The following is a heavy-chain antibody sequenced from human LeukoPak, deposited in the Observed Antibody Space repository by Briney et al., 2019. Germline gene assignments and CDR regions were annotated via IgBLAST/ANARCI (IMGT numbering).Heavy chain of an antibody. D-gene: IGHD2-2*01. J-gene: IGHJ4*02. CDR1: GGSISSYY. CDR2: IYYSGST. Sequence: PSETLSLTCTVSGGSISSYYWSWIRQPPGKGLEWIGYIYYSGSTNYSPSLKSRVTISVDTSKNQFSLKLSSVTAADTAVYYCARLDIVVVPGYFDYWGQGTLVTVSS. V-gene: IGHV4-59*08. CDR3: ARLDIVVVPGYFDY.